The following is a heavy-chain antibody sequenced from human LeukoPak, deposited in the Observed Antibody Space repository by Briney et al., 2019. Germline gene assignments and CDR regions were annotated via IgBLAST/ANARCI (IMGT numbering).Heavy chain of an antibody. CDR3: ARASYCSSTSCYGSLFFDY. D-gene: IGHD2-2*01. J-gene: IGHJ4*02. CDR2: INHSGST. CDR1: GESFSGYY. Sequence: SETLSLTCAVYGESFSGYYWSWIRQPPGQGLEWIGEINHSGSTNYNPSLKSRVTISVDTSKNQFSLKLSSVTAADTAVYYCARASYCSSTSCYGSLFFDYWGQGTLVTVSS. V-gene: IGHV4-34*01.